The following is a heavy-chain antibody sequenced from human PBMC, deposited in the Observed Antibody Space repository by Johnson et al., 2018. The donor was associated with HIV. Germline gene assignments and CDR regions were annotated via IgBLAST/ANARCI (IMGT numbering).Heavy chain of an antibody. CDR3: ARLRGSSAKGFDI. D-gene: IGHD6-6*01. CDR1: GCTFSNYW. V-gene: IGHV3-7*01. Sequence: EVPSGEPRGGVFHPGGSLRRSCAASGCTFSNYWMSWVRQAPGKALEGVANIKQDGSEKYYVDSVKGRFTIPRENAKNSLYLQRNSLRAEDTAVYYCARLRGSSAKGFDIWGQGTMVIVSS. J-gene: IGHJ3*02. CDR2: IKQDGSEK.